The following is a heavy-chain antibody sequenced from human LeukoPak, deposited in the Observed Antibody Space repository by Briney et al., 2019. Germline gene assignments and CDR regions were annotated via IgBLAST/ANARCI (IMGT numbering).Heavy chain of an antibody. J-gene: IGHJ4*02. Sequence: GGSLRLSCAASGFTFSTYAIXXVXXXXXXGXXXVSAIRPDGDRTYYANSVRXRFTISRDNSXDTVYLQINGLRVEDTAVYYCAREQSGTRGWYTVDYWGQGTLVTVSS. V-gene: IGHV3-23*01. D-gene: IGHD6-19*01. CDR1: GFTFSTYA. CDR3: AREQSGTRGWYTVDY. CDR2: IRPDGDRT.